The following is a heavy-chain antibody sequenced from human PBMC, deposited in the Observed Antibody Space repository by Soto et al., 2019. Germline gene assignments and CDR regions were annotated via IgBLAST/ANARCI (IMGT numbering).Heavy chain of an antibody. D-gene: IGHD3-22*01. CDR2: IYWNDDK. J-gene: IGHJ4*02. CDR1: GFSLSTSGVG. CDR3: AHISYDSMEYYFDY. Sequence: SGPTLVNPTQTLTLTCTFSGFSLSTSGVGVGWIRQPPGKALEWLALIYWNDDKRYSPSLKNRLTITKDTSKNQVVLTMTNMDPVDTATYYCAHISYDSMEYYFDYWGQGTLVTVSS. V-gene: IGHV2-5*01.